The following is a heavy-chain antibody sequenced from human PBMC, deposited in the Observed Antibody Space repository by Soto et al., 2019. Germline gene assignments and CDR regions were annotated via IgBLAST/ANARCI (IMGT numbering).Heavy chain of an antibody. CDR3: GQSATLNYYCSGSYYQLYYYYYYYMDV. Sequence: EVQLLESGGGLVQPGGSLRLSCAASGFTFSSYAMHWVRQAPGKGLEWVSAISGSGGSTYYADSVKGRFTIARDNSKNTLYLQIIDLRADDTDVYYCGQSATLNYYCSGSYYQLYYYYYYYMDVWRKATTVTVSS. CDR2: ISGSGGST. J-gene: IGHJ6*03. V-gene: IGHV3-23*01. D-gene: IGHD3-10*01. CDR1: GFTFSSYA.